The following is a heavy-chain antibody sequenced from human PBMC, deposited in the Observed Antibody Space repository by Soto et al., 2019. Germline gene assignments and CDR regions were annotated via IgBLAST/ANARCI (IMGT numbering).Heavy chain of an antibody. Sequence: EVQLLESGGGLVQPGGSLRLSCAASGFTFSSHAMSWVRQAPGKGLEWVSSTIDSGGRSYHADSVRGRFTISRDNSKNTLYLQMNRLRADDPALYYCAKDKRAQWLVGGYYEYWGQGALVTVSS. V-gene: IGHV3-23*01. J-gene: IGHJ4*02. CDR3: AKDKRAQWLVGGYYEY. CDR1: GFTFSSHA. D-gene: IGHD6-19*01. CDR2: TIDSGGRS.